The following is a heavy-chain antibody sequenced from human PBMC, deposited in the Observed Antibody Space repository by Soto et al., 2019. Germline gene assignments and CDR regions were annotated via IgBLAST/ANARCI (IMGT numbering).Heavy chain of an antibody. CDR3: ARTHYYYHYMDV. CDR1: GFTFSDYD. V-gene: IGHV3-11*01. J-gene: IGHJ6*03. CDR2: ITSSGSTI. Sequence: QVQLVESGGGLVKPGGSLRLSCAASGFTFSDYDMSWLRQAPGTGLEWVSCITSSGSTIYYADSVKGRFTISRDNAKNSLFLQMNSLRVSDTAVYYCARTHYYYHYMDVWGKVTTVTVSS.